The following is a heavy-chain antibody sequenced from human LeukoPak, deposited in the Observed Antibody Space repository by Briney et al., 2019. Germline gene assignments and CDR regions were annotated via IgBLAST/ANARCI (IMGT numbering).Heavy chain of an antibody. CDR2: INPSGGST. Sequence: ASVKVSCKASGYTFTSYYMHWVRQAPGQGLEWMGIINPSGGSTSYAQKFQGRVTMTRDTSTSTVYMELSSLRSEDTAVCYCASLNTATNWFDPWGQGTLVTVSS. D-gene: IGHD5-18*01. J-gene: IGHJ5*02. CDR3: ASLNTATNWFDP. V-gene: IGHV1-46*01. CDR1: GYTFTSYY.